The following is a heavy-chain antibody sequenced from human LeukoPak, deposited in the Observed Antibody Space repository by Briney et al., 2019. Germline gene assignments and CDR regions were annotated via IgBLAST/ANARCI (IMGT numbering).Heavy chain of an antibody. CDR3: ARSMSEAFDI. Sequence: GASVKVSCKASGYTFTSYGISWVRQAPGQGLAWMGGIIPIFGTANYAQKFQGRVTITADESTSSAYMELSSLRSEDTAVYYCARSMSEAFDIWGQGTMVTVSS. CDR1: GYTFTSYG. V-gene: IGHV1-69*13. J-gene: IGHJ3*02. CDR2: IIPIFGTA. D-gene: IGHD2/OR15-2a*01.